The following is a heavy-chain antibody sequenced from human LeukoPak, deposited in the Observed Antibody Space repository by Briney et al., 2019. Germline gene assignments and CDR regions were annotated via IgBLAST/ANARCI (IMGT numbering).Heavy chain of an antibody. CDR2: IYSGDRT. V-gene: IGHV3-66*01. CDR1: GFTVSTNY. CDR3: ARDVRKQGLWS. Sequence: GGSLRLSCAASGFTVSTNYMSWVRQAPGKGLEWVSIIYSGDRTDYADSLKGRFTISRDTSKNTLYLQMSSLRAEDKAVYYCARDVRKQGLWSWGQGTLVTVSS. D-gene: IGHD3-10*01. J-gene: IGHJ4*02.